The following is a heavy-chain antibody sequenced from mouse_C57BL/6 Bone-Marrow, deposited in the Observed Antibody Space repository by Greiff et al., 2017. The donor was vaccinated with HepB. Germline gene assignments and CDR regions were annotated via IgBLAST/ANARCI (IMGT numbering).Heavy chain of an antibody. D-gene: IGHD2-5*01. CDR1: GFNIKDDY. Sequence: EVQLQQSGAELVRPGASVKLSCTASGFNIKDDYMHWVKQRPEQGLEWIGWIDPENGDTEYASKFQGKATITAYTSSNTAYLQLSSLTSEDTADYYWTTAYYSNYVAVLWFAYWGQGTLVTVSA. J-gene: IGHJ3*01. V-gene: IGHV14-4*01. CDR2: IDPENGDT. CDR3: TTAYYSNYVAVLWFAY.